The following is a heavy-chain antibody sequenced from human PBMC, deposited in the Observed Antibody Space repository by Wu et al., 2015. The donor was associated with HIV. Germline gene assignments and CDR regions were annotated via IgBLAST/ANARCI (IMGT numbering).Heavy chain of an antibody. J-gene: IGHJ4*02. D-gene: IGHD3-3*01. CDR2: INLNTGGT. V-gene: IGHV1-2*02. CDR3: AIIFGVVGEDY. Sequence: QVQLVQSGAEVREPGASVKVSCKASGYTFTGYYMHWVRQAPGQGLEWMGRINLNTGGTNYAQNFQGRVTMTRDTSISSAYMELRSLTSDDTALYYCAIIFGVVGEDYWGQGTLVTVSS. CDR1: GYTFTGYY.